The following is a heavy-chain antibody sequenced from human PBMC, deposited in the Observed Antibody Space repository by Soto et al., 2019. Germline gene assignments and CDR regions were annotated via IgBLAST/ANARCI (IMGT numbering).Heavy chain of an antibody. Sequence: PSETLSLTCAVYGGSFSGHYRSWIRQPPGKGLEWIGEINHSGGTRYNPSLKSRVTISVDTSKSQFSLKLTSVTAADRAVYYCARGTVDTVDSSGFYEYWGKGTPVT. CDR2: INHSGGT. D-gene: IGHD3-22*01. V-gene: IGHV4-34*01. CDR1: GGSFSGHY. CDR3: ARGTVDTVDSSGFYEY. J-gene: IGHJ4*02.